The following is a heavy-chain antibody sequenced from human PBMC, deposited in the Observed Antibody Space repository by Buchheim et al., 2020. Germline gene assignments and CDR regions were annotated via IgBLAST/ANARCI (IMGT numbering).Heavy chain of an antibody. CDR2: ISSSSSTI. D-gene: IGHD2-2*03. CDR1: GFTFSSYS. V-gene: IGHV3-48*02. J-gene: IGHJ4*02. Sequence: EVQLVESGGGLVQPGGSLRLSCAASGFTFSSYSMNWVRQAPGKGLEWVSYISSSSSTIYYADSVKGRFTISRDNAKNSLYLQMNSLSDEDTAVYYCASGYCGSSTSFCSSGDYWGQGTL. CDR3: ASGYCGSSTSFCSSGDY.